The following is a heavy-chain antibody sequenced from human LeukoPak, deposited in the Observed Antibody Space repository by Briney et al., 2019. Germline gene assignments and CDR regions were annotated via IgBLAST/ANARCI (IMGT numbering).Heavy chain of an antibody. CDR1: GFTFSSHW. CDR2: ISYDGSNK. D-gene: IGHD2-15*01. Sequence: GGSLRLSCAASGFTFSSHWMHWVRQAPGKGLEWVAVISYDGSNKYYADSVKGRFTISRDNSKNTLYLQMNSLRAEDTAVYYCARAGDCSGGSCYPHYWGQGTLVTVSS. V-gene: IGHV3-30-3*01. J-gene: IGHJ4*02. CDR3: ARAGDCSGGSCYPHY.